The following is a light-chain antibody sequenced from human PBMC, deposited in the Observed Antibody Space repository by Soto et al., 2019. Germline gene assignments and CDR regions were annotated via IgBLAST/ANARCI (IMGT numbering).Light chain of an antibody. CDR1: SSDVGGYNY. V-gene: IGLV2-14*01. CDR3: SSYTSSSAYV. J-gene: IGLJ1*01. CDR2: EVS. Sequence: QSALTQPASVSGSPGQSITISCTGTSSDVGGYNYVSWYQQHPGKAPKLIIYEVSNRPSGVSNRFAGSRSGNTASLTISGLQAEDEADYYGSSYTSSSAYVSGTGTKLTVL.